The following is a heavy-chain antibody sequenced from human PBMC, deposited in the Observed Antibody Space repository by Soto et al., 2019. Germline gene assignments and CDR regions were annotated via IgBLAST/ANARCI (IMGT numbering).Heavy chain of an antibody. D-gene: IGHD3-16*02. CDR3: IRHMMTFVIYACVLDV. CDR1: GYTFTDYW. V-gene: IGHV5-51*01. CDR2: IYPGDSDT. Sequence: GESLKISCKGSGYTFTDYWIGWVRQLPGKGLEWMGIIYPGDSDTRYSPSFQGHVTITVDKSTSTAYLQWNTLKASDTAMYYCIRHMMTFVIYACVLDVCGQGSRVAASS. J-gene: IGHJ6*02.